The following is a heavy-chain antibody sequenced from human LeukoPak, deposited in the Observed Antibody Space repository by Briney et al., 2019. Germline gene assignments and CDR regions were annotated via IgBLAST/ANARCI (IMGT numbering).Heavy chain of an antibody. CDR2: ISYDGSNK. V-gene: IGHV3-30-3*01. D-gene: IGHD6-13*01. Sequence: GGSLRLSCAASGFTFSSYAMHWVRQAPGKGLEWVAVISYDGSNKYYADSVKGRFTMSRDNSKNTLFLQMNSLRAEDTAVYYCARDVARYSSSWYYFDYWGQGTLVTVSS. CDR1: GFTFSSYA. J-gene: IGHJ4*02. CDR3: ARDVARYSSSWYYFDY.